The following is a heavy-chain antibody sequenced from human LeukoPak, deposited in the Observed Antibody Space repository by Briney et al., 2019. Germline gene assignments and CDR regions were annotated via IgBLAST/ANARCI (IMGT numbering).Heavy chain of an antibody. V-gene: IGHV3-30*02. CDR2: IQNDGNKK. D-gene: IGHD3-10*01. CDR1: GFTFRSIG. J-gene: IGHJ3*02. Sequence: PGGSLRLSCVGSGFTFRSIGMHWVRQAPGKGLEWVAFIQNDGNKKDYADSVKGRFTISRDNSKNTLYLQMNSLRAEDTAVYYCAKGDKGDDAFDIWGQGTMVTVSS. CDR3: AKGDKGDDAFDI.